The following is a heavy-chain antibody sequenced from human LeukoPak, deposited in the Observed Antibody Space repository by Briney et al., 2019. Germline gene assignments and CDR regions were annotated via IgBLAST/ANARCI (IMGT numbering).Heavy chain of an antibody. Sequence: SETLSLTCTVSGGSISSYYWSWIRQPPVKGLEWIGYIYYSGTTNYNPSLKSRVTISVDTSKNQFSLKLSSVTAADTAVYYCARGVYVAAAQYGYWGQGTLVTVSS. CDR3: ARGVYVAAAQYGY. J-gene: IGHJ4*02. CDR2: IYYSGTT. V-gene: IGHV4-59*01. CDR1: GGSISSYY. D-gene: IGHD6-13*01.